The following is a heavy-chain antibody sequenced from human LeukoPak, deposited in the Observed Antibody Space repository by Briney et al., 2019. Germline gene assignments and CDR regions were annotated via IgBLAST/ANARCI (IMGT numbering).Heavy chain of an antibody. CDR2: ISSSSSYI. V-gene: IGHV3-21*01. CDR3: ARGQSYYDSSGSDAFDI. J-gene: IGHJ3*02. CDR1: GITFSSYG. Sequence: GGSLRLSCAASGITFSSYGMSWVRQAPGKGLEWVSSISSSSSYIYYADSVKGRFTISRDNAKNSLYLQMNSLRAEDTAVYYCARGQSYYDSSGSDAFDIWGQGTMVTVSS. D-gene: IGHD3-22*01.